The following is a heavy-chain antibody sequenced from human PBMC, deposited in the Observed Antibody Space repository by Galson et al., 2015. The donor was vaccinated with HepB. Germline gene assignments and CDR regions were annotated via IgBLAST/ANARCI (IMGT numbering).Heavy chain of an antibody. Sequence: QSGAEVKKPGESLRISCKGSGYSFTSYWIGWVRQMPGKGLEWMGIIYPGDSDTRYSPSFQGQVTISADKSISTAYLQWSSLKASDTAMYYCARHRVGIAAAGGDWGYYGMDVWGQGTTVTVSS. D-gene: IGHD6-13*01. CDR3: ARHRVGIAAAGGDWGYYGMDV. CDR1: GYSFTSYW. J-gene: IGHJ6*02. V-gene: IGHV5-51*01. CDR2: IYPGDSDT.